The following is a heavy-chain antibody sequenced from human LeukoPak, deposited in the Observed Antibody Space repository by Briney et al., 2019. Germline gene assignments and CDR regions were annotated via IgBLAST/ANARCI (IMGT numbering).Heavy chain of an antibody. J-gene: IGHJ5*02. CDR3: ARDLRSCSGGECYEYKWFDP. Sequence: ASVKVSCKASGYTFTGYYVHWVRQAPGQGLEWMGWINPNSGGTNYAQKFQGRVTMTRDTSISTAYMELSRLRSDDTAVYYCARDLRSCSGGECYEYKWFDPWGQGTLVTVSS. V-gene: IGHV1-2*02. D-gene: IGHD2-21*01. CDR2: INPNSGGT. CDR1: GYTFTGYY.